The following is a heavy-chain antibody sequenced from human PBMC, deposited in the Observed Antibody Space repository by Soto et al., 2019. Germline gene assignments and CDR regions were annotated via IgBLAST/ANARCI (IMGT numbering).Heavy chain of an antibody. CDR3: ARQGYCSGGSCSRWFDP. CDR1: GGSISSSSYY. CDR2: IYYSGST. J-gene: IGHJ5*02. V-gene: IGHV4-39*01. D-gene: IGHD2-15*01. Sequence: PSETLSLTCTVSGGSISSSSYYWGWIRQPPGKGLEWIGSIYYSGSTYYNPSLKSRVTISVDTSKNQFSLKLSSVTAADTAVYYCARQGYCSGGSCSRWFDPWGQGTLVTVSS.